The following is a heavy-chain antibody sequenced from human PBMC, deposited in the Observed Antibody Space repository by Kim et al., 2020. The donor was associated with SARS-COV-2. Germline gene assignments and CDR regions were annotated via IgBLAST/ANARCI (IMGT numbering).Heavy chain of an antibody. D-gene: IGHD3-10*01. CDR3: ARDPYGSGWFDP. Sequence: NYAQKLQGRVTMTTDTSTSTAYMELRSLRSDDTAVYYCARDPYGSGWFDPWGQGTLVTVSS. J-gene: IGHJ5*02. V-gene: IGHV1-18*01.